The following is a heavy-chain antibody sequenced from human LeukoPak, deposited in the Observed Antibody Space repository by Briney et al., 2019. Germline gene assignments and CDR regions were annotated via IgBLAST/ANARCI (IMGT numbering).Heavy chain of an antibody. CDR3: ARVGVTTDNWFDP. Sequence: ASVKVSCKASGYTFTIYVIHWVRQATGEGLEWMGWMNPNSGDTRYAQKFQGRVTMTTNTSLRTAYMELSSLRSDDTAVYYCARVGVTTDNWFDPWGQGTLVTVAS. V-gene: IGHV1-8*01. J-gene: IGHJ5*02. D-gene: IGHD2-21*02. CDR2: MNPNSGDT. CDR1: GYTFTIYV.